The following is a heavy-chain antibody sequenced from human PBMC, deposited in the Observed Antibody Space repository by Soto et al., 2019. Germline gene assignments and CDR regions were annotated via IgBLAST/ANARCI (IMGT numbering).Heavy chain of an antibody. CDR3: AKDQGGIVVVPAAYYFDY. CDR2: ISYDGSNK. D-gene: IGHD2-2*01. J-gene: IGHJ4*02. CDR1: GFTFSSYG. Sequence: GVSLGLSCAASGFTFSSYGMHWVRQAPGKGLEWVAVISYDGSNKYYADSVKGRFTISRDNSKNTLYLQMNSLRAEDTAVYYCAKDQGGIVVVPAAYYFDYWGQGTLVTVSS. V-gene: IGHV3-30*18.